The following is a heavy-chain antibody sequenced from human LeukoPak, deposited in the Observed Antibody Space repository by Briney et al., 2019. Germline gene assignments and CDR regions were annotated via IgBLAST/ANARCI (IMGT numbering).Heavy chain of an antibody. V-gene: IGHV1-69*05. CDR1: VGTFSSYA. J-gene: IGHJ4*02. Sequence: GASVTVSCKASVGTFSSYAISWVRQAPGQGLEWMGGIIPIFGTTNYAQKFQGRVTFITDESTSTAYMELSSLRSEDTAVYYCARGPELERFDYWGQGTLVTVSS. CDR2: IIPIFGTT. D-gene: IGHD1-1*01. CDR3: ARGPELERFDY.